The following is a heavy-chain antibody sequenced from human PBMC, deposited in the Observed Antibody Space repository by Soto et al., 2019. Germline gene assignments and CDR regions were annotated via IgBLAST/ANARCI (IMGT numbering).Heavy chain of an antibody. V-gene: IGHV3-33*01. Sequence: GGSLRLSCAASGFTFSSYGMHWVRQAPGKGLEWVAVIWYDGSNKYYADSVKGRFTISRDNSKNTLYLQVNSLGAEDTAVYYCARGQSSTSAFGSPPALAYWGQGTLVTVSS. CDR3: ARGQSSTSAFGSPPALAY. CDR1: GFTFSSYG. CDR2: IWYDGSNK. J-gene: IGHJ4*02. D-gene: IGHD2-2*01.